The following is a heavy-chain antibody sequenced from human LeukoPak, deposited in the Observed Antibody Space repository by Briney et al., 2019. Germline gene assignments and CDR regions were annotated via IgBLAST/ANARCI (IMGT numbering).Heavy chain of an antibody. D-gene: IGHD3-22*01. CDR2: ISYDGNNK. CDR3: ANLPYYYDSSGYYF. J-gene: IGHJ4*02. V-gene: IGHV3-30*18. Sequence: GGSLRLSCAASGFTFTKYAMHWVRQAPGKGLEWVAVISYDGNNKYCADSVKGRFTASRDNSKNTLYLHMSTLRAEDTAVYYCANLPYYYDSSGYYFWGQGTLVTVSS. CDR1: GFTFTKYA.